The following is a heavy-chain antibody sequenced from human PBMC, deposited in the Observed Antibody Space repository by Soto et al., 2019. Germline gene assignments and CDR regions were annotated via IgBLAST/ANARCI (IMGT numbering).Heavy chain of an antibody. Sequence: EVQLLESGGGLVQSAESLRLSCAASGFTFSSYGMSWIREAPGKGLEWVPVISGSDDSTYYADSVKGRFTISRDNSKNTLYLSMNSPRAESTAVYYRVTRSSSSMFDYWGEGTPVTVSS. V-gene: IGHV3-23*01. CDR2: ISGSDDST. CDR3: VTRSSSSMFDY. J-gene: IGHJ4*02. D-gene: IGHD6-6*01. CDR1: GFTFSSYG.